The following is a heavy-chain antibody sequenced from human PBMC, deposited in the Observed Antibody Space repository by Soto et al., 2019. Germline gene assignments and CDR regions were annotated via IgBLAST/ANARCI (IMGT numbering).Heavy chain of an antibody. Sequence: GGSLRLSCAASGFTFRDYYMSWIRQPPGKGLEWVSYIHSSGSTIYYADSVKGRFTISRDNAKNSLYLQMNSLRAEDTAVYYCARAVNWNEFDPWGQGALVTVSS. CDR2: IHSSGSTI. CDR1: GFTFRDYY. D-gene: IGHD1-1*01. V-gene: IGHV3-11*01. CDR3: ARAVNWNEFDP. J-gene: IGHJ5*02.